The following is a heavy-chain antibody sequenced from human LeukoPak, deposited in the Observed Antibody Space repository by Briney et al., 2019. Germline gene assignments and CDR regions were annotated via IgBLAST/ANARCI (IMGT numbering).Heavy chain of an antibody. CDR1: GGTFSSYD. CDR3: ARGDSSSWYLAFDI. CDR2: IIPVLDIV. J-gene: IGHJ3*02. Sequence: ASVKVSCKASGGTFSSYDINWVRQAPGQGLEWMGRIIPVLDIVNFAQKFQGRVTITADESTSTAYMELRSLRSDDTAVYYCARGDSSSWYLAFDIWGQGTMVTVSS. D-gene: IGHD6-13*01. V-gene: IGHV1-69*04.